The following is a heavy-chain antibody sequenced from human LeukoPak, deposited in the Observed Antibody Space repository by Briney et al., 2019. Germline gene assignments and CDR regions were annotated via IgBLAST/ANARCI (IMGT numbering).Heavy chain of an antibody. CDR1: GFTFSSTS. CDR2: ISGSGGST. J-gene: IGHJ4*02. D-gene: IGHD6-13*01. Sequence: GGSLRLSCAASGFTFSSTSMSWVRQAPGKGLEWVSAISGSGGSTYYADSVKGRFTISRDNSKNTLYLQMNSLRAEDTAVYYCARDHRSWYAFDYWGQGTLVTVSS. V-gene: IGHV3-23*01. CDR3: ARDHRSWYAFDY.